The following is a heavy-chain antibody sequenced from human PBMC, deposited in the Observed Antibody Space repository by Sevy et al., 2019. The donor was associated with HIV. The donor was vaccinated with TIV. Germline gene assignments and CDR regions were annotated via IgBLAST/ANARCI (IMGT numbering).Heavy chain of an antibody. CDR2: ISYDGGKK. Sequence: EGSLRLSCAVSGFTFNAYDMHWVRQAPGKGLEYMALISYDGGKKYYADSVKGRFTISRDNSENTLYLQMNNLRAEDTAVYYCAKDLYYDILTGDATDAFDMWGQGTMVTVSS. D-gene: IGHD3-9*01. CDR3: AKDLYYDILTGDATDAFDM. V-gene: IGHV3-30*18. CDR1: GFTFNAYD. J-gene: IGHJ3*02.